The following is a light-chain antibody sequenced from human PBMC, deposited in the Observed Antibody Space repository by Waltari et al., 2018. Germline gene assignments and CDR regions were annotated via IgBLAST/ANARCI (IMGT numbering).Light chain of an antibody. CDR2: QAS. CDR3: QQYRTSTYT. J-gene: IGKJ2*01. CDR1: QSISNW. V-gene: IGKV1-5*03. Sequence: DIQVTQSPSTLSASLGDRVTITCRASQSISNWLAWYQQKPGKAPKILIHQASILESGVPSRFSGSGSGTDFTPTIGSLQPDDFAAYYCQQYRTSTYTFGQGTKLEIK.